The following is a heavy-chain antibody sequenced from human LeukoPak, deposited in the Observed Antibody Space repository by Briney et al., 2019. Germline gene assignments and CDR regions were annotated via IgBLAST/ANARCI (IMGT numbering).Heavy chain of an antibody. Sequence: GWSLRLSGAASGFTFSSYSMDWVRQAPGKGLEWVSSISSSSSYIYYADSVKGRFTISRDNAKNSLYLQMNRLRAEDTAVYYCARGPGYCSGGSCYFFPTSYWGQGTLVTVSS. V-gene: IGHV3-21*01. CDR3: ARGPGYCSGGSCYFFPTSY. J-gene: IGHJ4*02. D-gene: IGHD2-15*01. CDR1: GFTFSSYS. CDR2: ISSSSSYI.